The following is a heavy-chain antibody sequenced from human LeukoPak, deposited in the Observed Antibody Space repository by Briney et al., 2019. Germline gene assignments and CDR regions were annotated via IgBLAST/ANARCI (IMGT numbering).Heavy chain of an antibody. J-gene: IGHJ4*02. CDR1: GGSISSGGYS. Sequence: SETLSLTCVVSGGSISSGGYSWSWIRQPPGKGLEWIGYIYHSGSTYYNPSLKSRVTISVDRSKNQFSLKLSSVTAADTAVYYWARALGSYLDYWAREPWSPFPQ. CDR3: ARALGSYLDY. V-gene: IGHV4-30-2*01. CDR2: IYHSGST.